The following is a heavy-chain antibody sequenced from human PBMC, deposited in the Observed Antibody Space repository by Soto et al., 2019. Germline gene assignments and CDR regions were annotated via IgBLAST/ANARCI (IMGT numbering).Heavy chain of an antibody. J-gene: IGHJ4*02. D-gene: IGHD2-15*01. V-gene: IGHV3-23*01. CDR1: GLTVSSYA. CDR2: ISSIDDST. CDR3: ATRRGCSGGTCYGFDY. Sequence: EVQLLESGGGLVQPGGSLKLSCAASGLTVSSYAMSWVRQAPGKGLEWVSTISSIDDSTYYADSVKGRFTISRDNSQNTLYLQMNSLRAEDTAVYHCATRRGCSGGTCYGFDYWGQGTLVTVSS.